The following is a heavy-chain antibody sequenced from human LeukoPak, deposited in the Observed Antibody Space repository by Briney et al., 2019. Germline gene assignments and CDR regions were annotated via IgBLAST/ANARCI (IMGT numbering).Heavy chain of an antibody. J-gene: IGHJ6*02. CDR1: GGSISSSSYY. D-gene: IGHD5-18*01. Sequence: SETLSLTCTVSGGSISSSSYYWGWIRQPPGKGLEWIRSIYYSGSTYYNPSLKSRVTLSVDTSKNQFSLKLSSVTAADTAVYYCARQFGYSYGYRGMDVWGQGTTVTVSS. V-gene: IGHV4-39*01. CDR3: ARQFGYSYGYRGMDV. CDR2: IYYSGST.